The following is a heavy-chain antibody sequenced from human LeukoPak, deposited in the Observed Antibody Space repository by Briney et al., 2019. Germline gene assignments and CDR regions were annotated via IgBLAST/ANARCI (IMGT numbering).Heavy chain of an antibody. Sequence: SVKVSCKASGGTFSSYAISWVRQAPGQGLEWMGGSIPIFGTANCAQKFQGRVTITADESTSTAYMELSSLRSEDTAVYYCASSRGYTVVTPGIRGIFDYWGQGTLVTVSS. V-gene: IGHV1-69*13. CDR1: GGTFSSYA. CDR2: SIPIFGTA. J-gene: IGHJ4*02. CDR3: ASSRGYTVVTPGIRGIFDY. D-gene: IGHD4-23*01.